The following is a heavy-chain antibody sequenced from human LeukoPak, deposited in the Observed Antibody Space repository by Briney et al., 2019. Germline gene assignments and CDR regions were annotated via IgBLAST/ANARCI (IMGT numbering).Heavy chain of an antibody. V-gene: IGHV4-34*01. Sequence: AETLSLPCAVYVDLFRGYYEIWLRDPPGKGLEWIGDINHSGRTNYNPPRNSRVTISVDTSKKQFSLKVSSVTAADTAVYYCARFYCSSSSCYTGGYGMDVWGQGTMVTVSS. CDR2: INHSGRT. J-gene: IGHJ6*02. CDR1: VDLFRGYY. D-gene: IGHD2-2*02. CDR3: ARFYCSSSSCYTGGYGMDV.